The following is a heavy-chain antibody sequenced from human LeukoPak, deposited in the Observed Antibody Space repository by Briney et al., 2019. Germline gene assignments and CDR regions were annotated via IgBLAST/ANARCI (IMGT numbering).Heavy chain of an antibody. D-gene: IGHD3-16*02. CDR1: GYTFTSYD. J-gene: IGHJ4*02. CDR2: INPKTGDT. V-gene: IGHV1-2*02. CDR3: GSEATAIGGVIVRVAY. Sequence: ASVKVSCKASGYTFTSYDINWVRQAPGQGLEWMGWINPKTGDTKYAQTFQGRVTMTRDTSIRTTYMELSSLRSDDTAIYYCGSEATAIGGVIVRVAYWGQGTLVSVSS.